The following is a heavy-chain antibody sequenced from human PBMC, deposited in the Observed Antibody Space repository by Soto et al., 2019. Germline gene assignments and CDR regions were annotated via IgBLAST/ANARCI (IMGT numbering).Heavy chain of an antibody. CDR3: ARDRGSGSYHYDY. J-gene: IGHJ4*02. V-gene: IGHV1-69*01. CDR2: IIPIFGTA. Sequence: QVQLVQSGAAVKKPGSSVKVSCKASGGTFSSYAISWVRQAPGQGLEWMGGIIPIFGTANYAQKFQGRVMIAADDSTSTAYMELSSLRSEDTAVYYCARDRGSGSYHYDYWGQGTLVTVSS. D-gene: IGHD1-26*01. CDR1: GGTFSSYA.